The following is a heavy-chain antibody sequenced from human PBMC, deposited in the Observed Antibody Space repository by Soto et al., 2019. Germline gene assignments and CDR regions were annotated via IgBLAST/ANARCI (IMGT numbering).Heavy chain of an antibody. V-gene: IGHV4-30-4*02. CDR3: AREAGVRYPFDP. CDR1: GGSISSGNYY. Sequence: GPGPGRPSETLSLTCTVSGGSISSGNYYWSWIRQPPGKGLEWIGYIYYSGSTYYNPSLKSRVTISVDTSKNQFSLKLSSVTAADTAMYYCAREAGVRYPFDPWGQGTLVTVSS. D-gene: IGHD3-9*01. J-gene: IGHJ5*02. CDR2: IYYSGST.